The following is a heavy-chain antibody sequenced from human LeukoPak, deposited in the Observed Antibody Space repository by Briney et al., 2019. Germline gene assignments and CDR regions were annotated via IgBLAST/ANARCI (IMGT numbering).Heavy chain of an antibody. Sequence: ASVKVSCKASGYMHWVRQAPGQGLEWMGWINHNSGGTNYAQKFQGRVTMTRDTSISTAYMELSRLRSDDTAVYYCARGGDSSGYYYDGGWGQGTLVTVSS. CDR1: GY. V-gene: IGHV1-2*02. D-gene: IGHD3-22*01. CDR2: INHNSGGT. CDR3: ARGGDSSGYYYDGG. J-gene: IGHJ4*02.